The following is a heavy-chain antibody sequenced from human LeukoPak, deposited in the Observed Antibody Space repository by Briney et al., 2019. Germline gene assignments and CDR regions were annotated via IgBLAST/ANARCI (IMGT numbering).Heavy chain of an antibody. J-gene: IGHJ4*02. V-gene: IGHV1-18*01. Sequence: ASVKVSCKASGYTFTSYGISWVRQAPGQGLEWMGWISAYNGNTNYAQKLQGRVTMTTDTSTSTAYMELRSLRSDDTAVYYCARDRIIYGYCSSTSCYAFDYWGQGTLVTVSS. CDR1: GYTFTSYG. D-gene: IGHD2-2*03. CDR3: ARDRIIYGYCSSTSCYAFDY. CDR2: ISAYNGNT.